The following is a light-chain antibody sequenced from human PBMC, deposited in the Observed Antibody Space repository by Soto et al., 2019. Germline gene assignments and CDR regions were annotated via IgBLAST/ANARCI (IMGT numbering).Light chain of an antibody. CDR2: DES. CDR1: NIGSYS. J-gene: IGLJ1*01. Sequence: SYELTQPPSVSVAPGQTARITCGGINIGSYSVHWYQQKPGQAPVLVVYDESDRPSGIPERFSGSKSGNTATLTVSGLQAEDEADYYCSSYAGSSNVFGTGTKVTLL. CDR3: SSYAGSSNV. V-gene: IGLV3-21*02.